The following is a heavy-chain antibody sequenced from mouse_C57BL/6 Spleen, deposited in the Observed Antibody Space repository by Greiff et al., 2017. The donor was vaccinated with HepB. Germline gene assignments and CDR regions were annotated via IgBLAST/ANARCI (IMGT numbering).Heavy chain of an antibody. CDR2: IDPSDSYT. V-gene: IGHV1-69*01. CDR1: GYTFTSYW. CDR3: AIDGSSPY. D-gene: IGHD2-3*01. Sequence: VQLQQPGAELVMPGASVKLSCKASGYTFTSYWMHWVKQRPGQGLEWIGEIDPSDSYTNYNQKFKGKSTLTVDKSSSTAYMQLSSLTSEDSAVYYCAIDGSSPYWGQGTLVTVSA. J-gene: IGHJ3*01.